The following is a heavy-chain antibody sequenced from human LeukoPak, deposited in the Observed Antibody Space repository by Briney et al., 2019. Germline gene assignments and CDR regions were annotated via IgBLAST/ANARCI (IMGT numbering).Heavy chain of an antibody. Sequence: GGSLRLSCAASGFTVSSNYMSWVRQAPGKGLEWVSVIYSGGSTYYADSVKDRFTNSRDNYKKTLYLQMTSLRAEDTAVYYCARADGYSYGLLNYWGQGTLVTVSS. CDR1: GFTVSSNY. D-gene: IGHD5-18*01. CDR2: IYSGGST. CDR3: ARADGYSYGLLNY. V-gene: IGHV3-53*01. J-gene: IGHJ4*02.